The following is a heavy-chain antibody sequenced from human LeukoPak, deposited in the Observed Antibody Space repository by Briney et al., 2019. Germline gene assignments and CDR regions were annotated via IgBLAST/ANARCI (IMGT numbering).Heavy chain of an antibody. J-gene: IGHJ4*02. CDR3: ARHECGGSCYPEDY. Sequence: PSETLSLTCTVSGVSISGYYWSWVRQPPGEGLEWIGYIYYTGNTNYNPSLESRVIISVDTSKNQFSLKLSSVTAADTAVYYCARHECGGSCYPEDYWGQGTLVTVSS. D-gene: IGHD2-15*01. V-gene: IGHV4-59*08. CDR2: IYYTGNT. CDR1: GVSISGYY.